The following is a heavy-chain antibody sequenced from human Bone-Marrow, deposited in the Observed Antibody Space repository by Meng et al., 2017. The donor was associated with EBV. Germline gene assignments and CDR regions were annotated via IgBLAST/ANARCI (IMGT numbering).Heavy chain of an antibody. CDR3: AGGWAPDY. Sequence: QVQLVQSGAEVKKPGASVKVSCKASGYNFRNYFMHWVRQAPGQGLEYMGRINPLTGVTNYEQKFQGRVTVTRDTSISTSYMELSGLTHDDTAVYFCAGGWAPDYWGQGTLVTVSS. D-gene: IGHD6-19*01. V-gene: IGHV1-2*06. CDR1: GYNFRNYF. CDR2: INPLTGVT. J-gene: IGHJ4*02.